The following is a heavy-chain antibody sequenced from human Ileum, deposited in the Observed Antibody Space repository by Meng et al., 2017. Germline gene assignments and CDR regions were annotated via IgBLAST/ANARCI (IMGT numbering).Heavy chain of an antibody. CDR2: IHHSGRT. Sequence: QAQLTQWGAGLLKPSETLSLTCAVFGGSFNDYYWSWVRQSPGKGLEWIGQIHHSGRTNYKSSLERRVTISGDTSKSQFSLKLTSVTAADTAMYYCVRGPARETHDFDYWGQGALVTVSS. CDR3: VRGPARETHDFDY. D-gene: IGHD1-26*01. J-gene: IGHJ4*02. V-gene: IGHV4-34*01. CDR1: GGSFNDYY.